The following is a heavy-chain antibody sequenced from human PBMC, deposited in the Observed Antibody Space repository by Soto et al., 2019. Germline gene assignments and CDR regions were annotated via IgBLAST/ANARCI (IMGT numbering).Heavy chain of an antibody. CDR1: GGSISSSNYY. Sequence: QLQLQESGPGLVKPSETLSLTCTVSGGSISSSNYYWGWIRQPPGKGLEWIGNIFYSGSTYYHPALKSRVTISVDTSKNQFSLKLSSVTAADAAIYYCARHVRQQLRYYYYGMDVWGQGATVTVSS. V-gene: IGHV4-39*01. J-gene: IGHJ6*02. CDR2: IFYSGST. CDR3: ARHVRQQLRYYYYGMDV. D-gene: IGHD6-13*01.